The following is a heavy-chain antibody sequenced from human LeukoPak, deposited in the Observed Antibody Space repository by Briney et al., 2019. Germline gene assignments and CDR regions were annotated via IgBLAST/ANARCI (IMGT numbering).Heavy chain of an antibody. J-gene: IGHJ6*02. CDR1: GYTFTGYF. Sequence: GASVKVSCKASGYTFTGYFIHWVRQAPGQGLDWMGWINPNSGGTNYALKFQGRVTMTSDTSISTAYMEVSRLRSDDTAVYYCARGMTQVWLVVPGAGYYYYGMDVWGQGTTVTVSS. CDR2: INPNSGGT. CDR3: ARGMTQVWLVVPGAGYYYYGMDV. V-gene: IGHV1-2*02. D-gene: IGHD2-15*01.